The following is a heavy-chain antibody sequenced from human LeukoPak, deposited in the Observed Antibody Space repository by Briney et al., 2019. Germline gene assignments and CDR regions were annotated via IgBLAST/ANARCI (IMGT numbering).Heavy chain of an antibody. V-gene: IGHV3-30*18. D-gene: IGHD5-24*01. CDR3: AKEEMATISHYGMDV. CDR1: GFTFSSYG. Sequence: GGSLRLSCAASGFTFSSYGMHWVRQAPGKGLEWVAVISYDGSNKYYADSVKGRFTISRDNSKNTLYLQMNSLRAEDTAVYYCAKEEMATISHYGMDVWGQGTTVTVSS. CDR2: ISYDGSNK. J-gene: IGHJ6*02.